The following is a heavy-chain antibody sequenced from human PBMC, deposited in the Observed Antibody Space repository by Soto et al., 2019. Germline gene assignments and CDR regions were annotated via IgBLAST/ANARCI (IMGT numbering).Heavy chain of an antibody. D-gene: IGHD5-18*01. V-gene: IGHV1-18*01. Sequence: GASVKVSCKASGYTFTSYGISWVRQAPGQGLEWMGWISAYNGNTNYAQKLQGRVTMTTDTSTSTAYMELRSLRSDDTAVYYCARSPVELWGFYWYFDLWGRGTPVTVSS. CDR2: ISAYNGNT. CDR1: GYTFTSYG. J-gene: IGHJ2*01. CDR3: ARSPVELWGFYWYFDL.